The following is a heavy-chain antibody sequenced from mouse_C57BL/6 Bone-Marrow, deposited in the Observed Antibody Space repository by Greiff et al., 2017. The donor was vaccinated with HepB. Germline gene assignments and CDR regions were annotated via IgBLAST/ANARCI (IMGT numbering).Heavy chain of an antibody. D-gene: IGHD2-5*01. CDR3: TSSKRYYYAMDY. J-gene: IGHJ4*01. V-gene: IGHV1-15*01. CDR2: IDPETGGT. Sequence: VQLQQSGAELVRPGASVTLSCKASGYTFTDYEMHWVKQTPVHGLEWIGAIDPETGGTAYNQKFKGKAILTADKSSSTAYMELRSLTSEDSAVYYCTSSKRYYYAMDYWGQGTSVTVSS. CDR1: GYTFTDYE.